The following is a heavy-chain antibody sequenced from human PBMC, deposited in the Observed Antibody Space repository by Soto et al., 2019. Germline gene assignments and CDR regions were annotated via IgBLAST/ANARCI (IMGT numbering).Heavy chain of an antibody. V-gene: IGHV3-23*01. CDR1: GFTISSYA. CDR2: ISGSGSST. J-gene: IGHJ4*02. Sequence: PGGSLRLSCAASGFTISSYAMSWVRQTPGKGLEWVSAISGSGSSTYYADSVKGRFTISRDNSKNTLYLQMNSLRAEDTAVYYCAKDVNIVVVTSPDYWGQGTLVTVSS. D-gene: IGHD2-21*02. CDR3: AKDVNIVVVTSPDY.